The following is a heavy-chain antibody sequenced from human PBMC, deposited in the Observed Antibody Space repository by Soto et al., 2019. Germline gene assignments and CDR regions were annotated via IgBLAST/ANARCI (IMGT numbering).Heavy chain of an antibody. Sequence: QVQLVESGGGVVQPGRSLRLSCAASGFTFSSYGMHWVRQAPGKGLEWVAGISYDGSNKYYADSVKGRFTISRDNSKNTLYLQMNSLRAEDTAVYYCAKDKSGSGWYDAFDIWGQGTMVTVSS. CDR1: GFTFSSYG. J-gene: IGHJ3*02. V-gene: IGHV3-30*18. CDR2: ISYDGSNK. CDR3: AKDKSGSGWYDAFDI. D-gene: IGHD6-19*01.